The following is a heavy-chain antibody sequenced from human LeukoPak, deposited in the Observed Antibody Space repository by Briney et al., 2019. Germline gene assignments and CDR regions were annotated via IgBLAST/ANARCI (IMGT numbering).Heavy chain of an antibody. J-gene: IGHJ6*03. CDR3: ATCAASNYCYYYYMDV. CDR1: GGSISSGSYY. V-gene: IGHV4-61*02. CDR2: IYTSGST. D-gene: IGHD4-11*01. Sequence: PSETLSLTCIVSGGSISSGSYYWSWIRQPAGKGLEWIGRIYTSGSTNYNPSVKSRVPISVATSKNRFSLKLSSVTAADTAVYYCATCAASNYCYYYYMDVWGKGTTVTVSS.